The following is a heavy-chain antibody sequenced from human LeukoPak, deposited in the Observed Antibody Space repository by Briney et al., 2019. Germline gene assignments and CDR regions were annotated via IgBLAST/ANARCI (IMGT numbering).Heavy chain of an antibody. CDR2: INPNSGGT. V-gene: IGHV1-2*04. Sequence: GASVKVSCKASGYTFTGYYMHWVRQAPGEGLEWMGWINPNSGGTTYAQKFQGWVTMTRDTSISTAYMELSRLRSDDTAVNYCASSRRYYYDSSGPDAFDIWGQGTMVTVSS. CDR3: ASSRRYYYDSSGPDAFDI. CDR1: GYTFTGYY. D-gene: IGHD3-22*01. J-gene: IGHJ3*02.